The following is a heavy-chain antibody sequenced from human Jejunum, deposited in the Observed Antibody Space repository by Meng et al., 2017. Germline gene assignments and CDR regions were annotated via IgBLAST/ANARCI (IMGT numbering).Heavy chain of an antibody. Sequence: EGLQPGATVQDSLTTPGYTYSAYYRHWVRQAPGQRLERIGQINPGSGGTRCAQTFQCRVTMARVTFIRPDYLELGSLTSGNTAVYYCARSCSDITCPLYFDYWGQGTLVTVSS. CDR3: ARSCSDITCPLYFDY. D-gene: IGHD2-15*01. CDR1: GYTYSAYY. V-gene: IGHV1-2*06. CDR2: INPGSGGT. J-gene: IGHJ4*02.